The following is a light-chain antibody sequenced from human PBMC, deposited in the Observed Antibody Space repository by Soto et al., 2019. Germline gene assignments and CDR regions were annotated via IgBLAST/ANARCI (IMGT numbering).Light chain of an antibody. CDR2: LES. V-gene: IGKV2-28*01. CDR3: MQTRRTPLT. CDR1: QSLLHSNGYCC. Sequence: DIVMTQSPLSLPVIPGGPASISCRSSQSLLHSNGYCCLDWYVQKPGQSPQLLIYLESNRASGVPDRFSGSGTGTDFTLKITRVEAEDVGVYYCMQTRRTPLTFGGGTRVEIK. J-gene: IGKJ4*02.